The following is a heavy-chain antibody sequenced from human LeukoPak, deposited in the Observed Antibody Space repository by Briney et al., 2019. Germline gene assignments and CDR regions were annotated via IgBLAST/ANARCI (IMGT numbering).Heavy chain of an antibody. CDR1: GFTLTSYP. D-gene: IGHD1-26*01. Sequence: GPLSLSCPASGFTLTSYPWSWSRQPPGKGRECLGIIYYSGSTYYNVSLKGRVTISVDTSKKQFSLKLRSVTAADTAVYYCARHGPSGSYYYFDYWGQGTLVTVSS. CDR3: ARHGPSGSYYYFDY. J-gene: IGHJ4*02. V-gene: IGHV4-39*01. CDR2: IYYSGST.